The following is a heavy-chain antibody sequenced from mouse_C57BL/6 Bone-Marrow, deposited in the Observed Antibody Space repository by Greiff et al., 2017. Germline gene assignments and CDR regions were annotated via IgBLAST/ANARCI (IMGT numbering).Heavy chain of an antibody. Sequence: EVLLVESGGDLVKPGGSLKLSCAASGFTFSSYGMSWVRQPPDKRLEWVATISSSGSYTYYPDSVKGRFTISRANDNNPLYLQMSSMTAEDTTMYCGARHPPYGYFWYFDVWGTGTTVTVSS. CDR3: ARHPPYGYFWYFDV. J-gene: IGHJ1*03. D-gene: IGHD2-2*01. V-gene: IGHV5-6*01. CDR1: GFTFSSYG. CDR2: ISSSGSYT.